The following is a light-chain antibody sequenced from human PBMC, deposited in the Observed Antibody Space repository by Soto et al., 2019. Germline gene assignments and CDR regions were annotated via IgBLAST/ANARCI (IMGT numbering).Light chain of an antibody. CDR2: GAS. Sequence: PGESATLSCRASQSVSSSFLAWYQQKPGQAPRLLIYGASSRATGIPDRFSGSGSGTDFTLTISRLEPEDVAVYYCQQYGSSPLTFGGGTKVEIK. J-gene: IGKJ4*01. V-gene: IGKV3-20*01. CDR3: QQYGSSPLT. CDR1: QSVSSSF.